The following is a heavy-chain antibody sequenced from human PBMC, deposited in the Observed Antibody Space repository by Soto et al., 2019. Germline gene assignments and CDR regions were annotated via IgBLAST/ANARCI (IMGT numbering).Heavy chain of an antibody. D-gene: IGHD6-6*01. CDR1: GFTFSSYA. Sequence: EVQLLESGGGLVQPGGSLRLSCAASGFTFSSYAMSWVRQAPGKGLEWVSAISGSGGSTYYADSVKGRFTISRDNSKNTLYLQMNCLRAEDTFVYYCASGRTYSSSSGLDYWGQGSLVTVSS. CDR2: ISGSGGST. V-gene: IGHV3-23*01. J-gene: IGHJ4*02. CDR3: ASGRTYSSSSGLDY.